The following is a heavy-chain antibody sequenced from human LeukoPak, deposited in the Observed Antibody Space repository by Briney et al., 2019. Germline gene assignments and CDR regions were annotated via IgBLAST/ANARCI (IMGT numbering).Heavy chain of an antibody. CDR1: GGSISTSNYY. CDR3: ARTSSSGLVGGYYFDY. J-gene: IGHJ4*02. CDR2: IFYSGST. Sequence: SETLSLTCTVSGGSISTSNYYWGWIRQPPGKGLEWIGNIFYSGSTYYSPSLRSRVTISLDTSRNQFSLKLNSVTAADTAVYYCARTSSSGLVGGYYFDYWGQGTLVTVSS. D-gene: IGHD6-19*01. V-gene: IGHV4-39*07.